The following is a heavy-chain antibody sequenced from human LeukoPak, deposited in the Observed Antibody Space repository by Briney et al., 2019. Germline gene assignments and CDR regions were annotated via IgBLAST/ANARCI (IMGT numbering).Heavy chain of an antibody. V-gene: IGHV3-23*01. CDR3: AKGHSSGWYEGYFDY. CDR2: ISGSGGST. CDR1: GFTFSSYA. J-gene: IGHJ4*02. D-gene: IGHD6-19*01. Sequence: GGSLRLSCAASGFTFSSYAMSWVRQAPGKGLEWVSAISGSGGSTYYADSVKGRFTISRDNSKSTLYLQMNSLRAEDTAVYYCAKGHSSGWYEGYFDYWGQGTLVTVSS.